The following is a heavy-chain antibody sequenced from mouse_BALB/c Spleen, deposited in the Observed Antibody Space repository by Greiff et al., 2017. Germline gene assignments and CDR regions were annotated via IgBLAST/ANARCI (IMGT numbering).Heavy chain of an antibody. CDR2: INPNNGGT. J-gene: IGHJ4*01. CDR3: ARLTTVDYYAMDY. D-gene: IGHD1-1*01. Sequence: VQLQQSGPELVKPGASVKIPCKASGYTFTDYNMDWVKQSHGKSLEWIGDINPNNGGTIYNQKFKGKATLTVDKSSSTAYMELRSLTSEDTAVYYCARLTTVDYYAMDYWGQGTSVTVSS. CDR1: GYTFTDYN. V-gene: IGHV1-18*01.